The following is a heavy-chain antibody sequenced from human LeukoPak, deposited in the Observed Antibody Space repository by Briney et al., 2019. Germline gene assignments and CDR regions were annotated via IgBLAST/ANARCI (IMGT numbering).Heavy chain of an antibody. Sequence: SETLSLTCTVSGGSISSYYWSWIRQPPGKGLEWIGEINHSGSTNYNPSLKSRVTISVDTSKNQFSLKLSSVTAADTAVYYCARAVAGTYYYYYYYMDVWGKGTTVTVSS. D-gene: IGHD6-19*01. CDR3: ARAVAGTYYYYYYYMDV. J-gene: IGHJ6*03. V-gene: IGHV4-34*01. CDR1: GGSISSYY. CDR2: INHSGST.